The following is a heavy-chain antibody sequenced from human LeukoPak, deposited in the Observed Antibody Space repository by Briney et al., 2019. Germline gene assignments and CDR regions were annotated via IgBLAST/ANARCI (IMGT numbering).Heavy chain of an antibody. D-gene: IGHD1-26*01. V-gene: IGHV4-59*01. J-gene: IGHJ4*02. CDR3: ARGSYYGDYFDY. CDR2: IYYSGST. CDR1: GGSISSYY. Sequence: SETLSLTCTVSGGSISSYYWSWIRQSPGKGLEWIGYIYYSGSTNYNPSLKSRVTISVDTSKNQFSLKLSSVTAADTAVYYCARGSYYGDYFDYWGQGTLVTVSS.